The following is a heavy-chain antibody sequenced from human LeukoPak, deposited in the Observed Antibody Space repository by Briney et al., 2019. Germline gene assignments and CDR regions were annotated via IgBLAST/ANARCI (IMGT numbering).Heavy chain of an antibody. Sequence: ASVKVSCKASGGTFSSYAISWVRQAPGQGLEWMGGIIPIFGTANYAQKFQGRVTITADESTSTAYMELSSLRSEDTAVYYCAREKGMGWYSAPYYFDYWGQGTLVTVSS. D-gene: IGHD6-19*01. CDR1: GGTFSSYA. CDR2: IIPIFGTA. J-gene: IGHJ4*02. V-gene: IGHV1-69*13. CDR3: AREKGMGWYSAPYYFDY.